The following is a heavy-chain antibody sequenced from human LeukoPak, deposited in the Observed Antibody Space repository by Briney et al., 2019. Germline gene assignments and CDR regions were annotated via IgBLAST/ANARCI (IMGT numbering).Heavy chain of an antibody. CDR2: IYYSGST. V-gene: IGHV4-39*07. CDR3: ARDNV. J-gene: IGHJ6*04. CDR1: GGSIRRSSYY. Sequence: SETLSLTCTVSGGSIRRSSYYWGWIRQPPGKGLEWIGSIYYSGSTYYNPSLKSRVTISVDMSKNQFSLKLSSVTAADTAVYYCARDNVWGKGTTATVSS.